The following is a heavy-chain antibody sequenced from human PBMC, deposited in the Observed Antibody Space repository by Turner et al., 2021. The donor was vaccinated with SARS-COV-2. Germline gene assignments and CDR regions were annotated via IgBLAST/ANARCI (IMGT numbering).Heavy chain of an antibody. CDR3: ARDRDYDSSGYWEQS. Sequence: QLQLLQSGAEWKKPGSSVKVSCKASGSTFNSYAITWVRQAAGQGLECMGGIIPIFGTANYAQKIQGRVTITADKYTSTAYMELSSLTSEDTAVYYYARDRDYDSSGYWEQSWGQGTLVTVSS. CDR1: GSTFNSYA. V-gene: IGHV1-69*06. D-gene: IGHD3-22*01. J-gene: IGHJ4*02. CDR2: IIPIFGTA.